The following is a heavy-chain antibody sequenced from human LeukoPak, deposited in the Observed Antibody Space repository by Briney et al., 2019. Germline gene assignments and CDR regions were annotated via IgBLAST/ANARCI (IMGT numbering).Heavy chain of an antibody. CDR2: IYSGGST. J-gene: IGHJ4*02. V-gene: IGHV3-53*01. CDR1: GFTFSSYS. Sequence: PGGSLRLSCAASGFTFSSYSMNWVRQAPGKGLEWVSVIYSGGSTYYADSVKGRFTISRDNSKNTLYLQMNSLRAEDTAVYYCAREWYYGSGTHGYFDYWGQGTLVTVSS. CDR3: AREWYYGSGTHGYFDY. D-gene: IGHD3-10*01.